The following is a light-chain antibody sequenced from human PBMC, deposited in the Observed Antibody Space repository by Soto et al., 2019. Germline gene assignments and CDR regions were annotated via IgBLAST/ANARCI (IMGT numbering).Light chain of an antibody. CDR3: QQHDDWPLT. V-gene: IGKV3-15*01. J-gene: IGKJ2*01. CDR1: QRISIN. Sequence: EIVMTQSPATLSMSPGERATLSCRASQRISINLAWYQQKPGQAPRLLMYEASTRATGIPARFSGSGSGTEFTLSINSRQSEDSAVYYCQQHDDWPLTFGQGTNLEIK. CDR2: EAS.